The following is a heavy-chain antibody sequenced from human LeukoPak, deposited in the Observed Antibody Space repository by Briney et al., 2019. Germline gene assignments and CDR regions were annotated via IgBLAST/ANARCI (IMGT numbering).Heavy chain of an antibody. CDR2: ITSDGSVTIYGDGSGT. CDR1: GFTFSTYW. J-gene: IGHJ4*02. Sequence: PGGSLRLSCAASGFTFSTYWMHWVRQAPGKGLVWVSRITSDGSVTIYGDGSGTTYADSGKGRFTISRDNAKNTLYLQMDSLRAEDTAVYYCAREAYSSDWYGPDYWGQGTLVTVSA. D-gene: IGHD6-13*01. CDR3: AREAYSSDWYGPDY. V-gene: IGHV3-74*01.